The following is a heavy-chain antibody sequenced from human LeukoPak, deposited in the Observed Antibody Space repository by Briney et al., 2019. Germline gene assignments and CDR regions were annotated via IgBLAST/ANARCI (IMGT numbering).Heavy chain of an antibody. J-gene: IGHJ2*01. CDR1: GGSISSYY. CDR2: IFISGGT. D-gene: IGHD4-17*01. Sequence: SETLSLTCTVSGGSISSYYWSWIRQPAGKGLEWIGRIFISGGTNYNPSLKSRVTVSVDTSKNQFSLKLSSVTAADTAVYYCAREQTVTTRYFDLWGRGTLVTVSS. V-gene: IGHV4-4*07. CDR3: AREQTVTTRYFDL.